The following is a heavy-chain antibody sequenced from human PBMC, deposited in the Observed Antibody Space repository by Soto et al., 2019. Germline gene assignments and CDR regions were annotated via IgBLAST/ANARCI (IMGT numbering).Heavy chain of an antibody. Sequence: PGGSLRLSCAASGFTFGNYAMYWVRQAPGKGLEWVSTITASDGTTYYADSVKGRFTISRDSSKNSLYLRMNSLRAEDTALYYCAKDRLVRALSDFDCWGQGTLVTVSS. V-gene: IGHV3-23*01. CDR1: GFTFGNYA. D-gene: IGHD3-10*01. J-gene: IGHJ4*02. CDR2: ITASDGTT. CDR3: AKDRLVRALSDFDC.